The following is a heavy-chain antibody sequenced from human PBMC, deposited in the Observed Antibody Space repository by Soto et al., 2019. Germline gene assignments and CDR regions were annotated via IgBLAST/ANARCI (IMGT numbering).Heavy chain of an antibody. V-gene: IGHV1-18*01. CDR1: GYTFTNYD. J-gene: IGHJ4*02. Sequence: ASVKVSCKASGYTFTNYDISWVRQAPGQGLEWVGWISPYNGDTRYAQNVQGRVTLTTDTSTSAAYMELRSLRSDDTALYYCARRGSNKWDEDFDFWGQGTLVTVSS. D-gene: IGHD2-15*01. CDR2: ISPYNGDT. CDR3: ARRGSNKWDEDFDF.